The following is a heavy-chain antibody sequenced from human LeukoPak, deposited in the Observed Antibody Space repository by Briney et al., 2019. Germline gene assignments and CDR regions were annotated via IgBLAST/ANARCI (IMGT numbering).Heavy chain of an antibody. D-gene: IGHD4-17*01. CDR3: AREESGAFIFDY. Sequence: GGSLRLYCAASGFTFSSYAMHWVRQAPGKGLEWVAVISYDGSNKYYADSVKGRFTISRDNSKNTLYLQMNSLRAEDTAVYYCAREESGAFIFDYWGQGTLVTVSS. V-gene: IGHV3-30-3*01. CDR1: GFTFSSYA. J-gene: IGHJ4*02. CDR2: ISYDGSNK.